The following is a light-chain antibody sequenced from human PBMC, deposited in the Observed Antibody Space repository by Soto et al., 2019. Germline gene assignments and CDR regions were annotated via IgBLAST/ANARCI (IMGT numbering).Light chain of an antibody. CDR3: QSYDSSLSGCV. Sequence: QAVVTQPPSVSGAPGQRVTISCTGSSSNIGAGYDVHWYQQLPGTAPKPLIYGNSNRPSGVPDRFSGSKSGTSASLAITGLQAEDEADYYCQSYDSSLSGCVFGGGTKLTVL. J-gene: IGLJ2*01. V-gene: IGLV1-40*01. CDR2: GNS. CDR1: SSNIGAGYD.